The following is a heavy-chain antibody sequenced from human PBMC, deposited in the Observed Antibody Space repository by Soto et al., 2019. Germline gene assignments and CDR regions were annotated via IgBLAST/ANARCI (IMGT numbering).Heavy chain of an antibody. CDR3: AKDLVNVEQWLVRGYYYYGMDV. CDR2: ISYDGSNK. CDR1: GFTFSSYG. D-gene: IGHD6-19*01. J-gene: IGHJ6*02. V-gene: IGHV3-30*18. Sequence: GGSLRLSXAASGFTFSSYGMHWVRQAPGKGLEWVAVISYDGSNKYYADSVKGRFTISRDNSKNTLYLQMNSLRAEDTAVYYCAKDLVNVEQWLVRGYYYYGMDVWGQGTTVTVSS.